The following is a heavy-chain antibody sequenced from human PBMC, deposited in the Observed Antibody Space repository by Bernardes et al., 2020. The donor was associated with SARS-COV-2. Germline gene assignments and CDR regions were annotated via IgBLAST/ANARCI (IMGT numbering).Heavy chain of an antibody. CDR2: ISYEGSKK. V-gene: IGHV3-30*18. CDR1: GFTFNNFG. Sequence: GGSLRLSCAASGFTFNNFGMHWVRQAPGKGLEWVAVISYEGSKKYYADSVEGRFTISKDNSKNTVYLQMNSLRPEDTAVYYCAKVQAILWIRPYYYGMDVWGQGTTVTVSS. J-gene: IGHJ6*02. D-gene: IGHD5-18*01. CDR3: AKVQAILWIRPYYYGMDV.